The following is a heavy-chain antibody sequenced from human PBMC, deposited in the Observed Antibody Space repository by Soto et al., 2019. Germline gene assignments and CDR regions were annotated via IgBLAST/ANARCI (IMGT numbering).Heavy chain of an antibody. CDR1: GGTFSSYA. CDR2: IIPIFGTA. Sequence: SVKVSCKASGGTFSSYAISWVRQAPGQGLEWMGGIIPIFGTANYAQKFQGRVTITADESTSTAYMELSSLRSEDTAVYYCARGLRITIFGVVIPDDAFDIWGQGTMVTVSS. J-gene: IGHJ3*02. V-gene: IGHV1-69*13. CDR3: ARGLRITIFGVVIPDDAFDI. D-gene: IGHD3-3*01.